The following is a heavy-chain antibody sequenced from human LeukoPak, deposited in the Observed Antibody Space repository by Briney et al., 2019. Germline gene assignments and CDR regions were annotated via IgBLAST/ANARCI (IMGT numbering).Heavy chain of an antibody. J-gene: IGHJ5*02. Sequence: SVKVSCKASGGTFSSYAISWVRQAPGQGLEWMGGIIPIFGTANYAQKFQGRVTITTDESTSTAYMELSSLRSEDTAVYYCARVQGGYDSRANWFDPWGQGTLVTVSS. D-gene: IGHD5-12*01. CDR2: IIPIFGTA. CDR3: ARVQGGYDSRANWFDP. CDR1: GGTFSSYA. V-gene: IGHV1-69*05.